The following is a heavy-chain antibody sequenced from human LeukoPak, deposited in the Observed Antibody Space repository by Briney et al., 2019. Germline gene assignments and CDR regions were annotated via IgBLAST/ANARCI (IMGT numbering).Heavy chain of an antibody. CDR3: AKKSSWSGWSFDC. V-gene: IGHV3-23*01. J-gene: IGHJ4*02. CDR1: GITFSNYA. D-gene: IGHD6-19*01. CDR2: ISASGEGT. Sequence: PGGSLRLSCAASGITFSNYAMSWVRQAPGKGLEWVSGISASGEGTYYADSVKGRFTISRDNSKNTLYLQMNSLRAEDTALYYCAKKSSWSGWSFDCWGQGTLVTVSS.